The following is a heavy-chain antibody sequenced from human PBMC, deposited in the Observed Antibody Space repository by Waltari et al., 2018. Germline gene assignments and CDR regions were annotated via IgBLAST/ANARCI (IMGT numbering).Heavy chain of an antibody. CDR3: ASGPWDTAMHYYYYGMDV. J-gene: IGHJ6*02. Sequence: QVQLVQSGAEVKKPGSSVKVSCKASGGTFSSYSISWVRQAPGPGLEWMGGIIPIFGTANYAQKFQGRVTITADESTSTAYMELSSLRSEDTAVYYCASGPWDTAMHYYYYGMDVWGQGTTVTVSS. CDR1: GGTFSSYS. V-gene: IGHV1-69*01. CDR2: IIPIFGTA. D-gene: IGHD5-18*01.